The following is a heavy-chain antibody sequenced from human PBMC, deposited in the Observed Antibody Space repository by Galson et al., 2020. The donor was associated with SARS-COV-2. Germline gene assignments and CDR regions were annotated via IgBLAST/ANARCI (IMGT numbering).Heavy chain of an antibody. CDR3: ARGSTVTTFYYYYYDMDV. J-gene: IGHJ6*02. CDR2: INHSGST. D-gene: IGHD4-4*01. Sequence: SETLSLTCAVYGGSFSGYYWSWIRQPRGKGLEWIGEINHSGSTNYNPSLKSRVTISVDTSKNQFSLKLSSVTAADTAVYYCARGSTVTTFYYYYYDMDVWGQGTTVTVSS. V-gene: IGHV4-34*01. CDR1: GGSFSGYY.